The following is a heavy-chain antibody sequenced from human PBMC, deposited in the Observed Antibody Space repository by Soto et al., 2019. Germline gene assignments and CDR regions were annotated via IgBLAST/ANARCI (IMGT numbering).Heavy chain of an antibody. D-gene: IGHD2-15*01. CDR3: ARDIYCSGGSCPYYYYYMDV. V-gene: IGHV3-74*01. Sequence: GGSLRLSCAASGLFSSYWMHWVRQAPGKGLVWVSRIDSAGTTINYADSVKGRFTISRDNAQNTLYLQMNSLRVEDTAVYYCARDIYCSGGSCPYYYYYMDVWGKGTTVTVSS. CDR1: GLFSSYW. CDR2: IDSAGTTI. J-gene: IGHJ6*03.